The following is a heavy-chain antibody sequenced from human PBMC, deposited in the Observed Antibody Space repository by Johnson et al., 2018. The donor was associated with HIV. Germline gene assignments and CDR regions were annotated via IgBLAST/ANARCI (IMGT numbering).Heavy chain of an antibody. D-gene: IGHD6-19*01. J-gene: IGHJ3*02. V-gene: IGHV3-7*03. CDR2: INHDESER. Sequence: VQLVESGGGFVQPGGSLRLSCAASGFTFSDYWMSWVRQAPGKGLEWVANINHDESERYKVDSAKGRFSISRDNGKDSVYLQMRSLRPEDTAVYCCVRGGIGWSAFDIWGQGTMVTVSS. CDR1: GFTFSDYW. CDR3: VRGGIGWSAFDI.